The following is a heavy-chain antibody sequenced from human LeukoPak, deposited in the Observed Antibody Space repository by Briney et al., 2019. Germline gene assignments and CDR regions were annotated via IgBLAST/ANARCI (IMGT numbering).Heavy chain of an antibody. CDR1: GFTFSDYE. J-gene: IGHJ4*02. CDR2: ISSSGSTM. Sequence: PGGSLRLSSAASGFTFSDYEMNWVRQAPGKGPEWVSYISSSGSTMFYADSVKGRFTISRDNAKNSLHLQMNSLRAEDTAVYYCARGAQITYYYDTSGYPDYWGQGALVTVSS. CDR3: ARGAQITYYYDTSGYPDY. D-gene: IGHD3-22*01. V-gene: IGHV3-48*03.